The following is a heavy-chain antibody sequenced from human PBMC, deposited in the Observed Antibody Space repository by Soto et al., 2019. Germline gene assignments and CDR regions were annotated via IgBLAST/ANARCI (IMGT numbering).Heavy chain of an antibody. CDR1: GGSISSSSYY. CDR3: ARRGDWVSDY. CDR2: IYYSGST. V-gene: IGHV4-39*01. Sequence: QLQLQESGPGLVKPSETLSLTCTVSGGSISSSSYYWGWIRQPPGKGLEWIGSIYYSGSTYYNPSLKSRVTISVDTSENQFALTLSSVTAADTAGYYCARRGDWVSDYWGQGTLVTVSS. J-gene: IGHJ4*02. D-gene: IGHD3-16*01.